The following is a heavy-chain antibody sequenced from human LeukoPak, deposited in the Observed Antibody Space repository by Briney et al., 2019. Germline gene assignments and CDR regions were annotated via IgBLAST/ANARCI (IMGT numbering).Heavy chain of an antibody. CDR1: GGSISSSDW. Sequence: SETLSLTCAVSGGSISSSDWWSWVRQPPGKGLEWIGEIYHSGSTNYNPSLKSRVTISVDTSKNQFSLKLSSVTAADTAVYYCASSEDIVVVPAAPHRRPNWFDPWGQGTLVTVSS. D-gene: IGHD2-2*01. CDR3: ASSEDIVVVPAAPHRRPNWFDP. J-gene: IGHJ5*02. V-gene: IGHV4-4*02. CDR2: IYHSGST.